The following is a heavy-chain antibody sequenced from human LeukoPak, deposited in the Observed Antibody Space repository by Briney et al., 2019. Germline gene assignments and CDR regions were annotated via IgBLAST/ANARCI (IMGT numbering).Heavy chain of an antibody. V-gene: IGHV4-38-2*01. D-gene: IGHD2-2*02. CDR1: GYSISSGYY. Sequence: SETLSLTCAVSGYSISSGYYWGWFRQPPGKGLEWIGSIYHSGSTYYNPSLKSRVTISVDTSKNQFSLKLSSVTAADTAVYYCARRTYCSSTSCYTFDYWGQGTLVTVSS. CDR3: ARRTYCSSTSCYTFDY. CDR2: IYHSGST. J-gene: IGHJ4*02.